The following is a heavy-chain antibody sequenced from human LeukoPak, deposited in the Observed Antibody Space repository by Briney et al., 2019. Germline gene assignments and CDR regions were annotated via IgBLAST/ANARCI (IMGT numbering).Heavy chain of an antibody. D-gene: IGHD2-8*01. CDR2: IWYDGSNK. J-gene: IGHJ4*02. CDR1: GFTFSNYD. CDR3: ARDPGGVVYFDY. Sequence: GRPLRLSCAVSGFTFSNYDMHWVRQAPGKGLEWVAVIWYDGSNKYYADSVKGRFTISRDNSKNTLYLQMNTLRAEDTAVYYCARDPGGVVYFDYWGQGTLVTVSS. V-gene: IGHV3-33*01.